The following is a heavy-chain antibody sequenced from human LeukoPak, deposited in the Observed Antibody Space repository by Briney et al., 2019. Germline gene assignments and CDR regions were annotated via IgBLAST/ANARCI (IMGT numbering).Heavy chain of an antibody. CDR1: GFTFSSYW. V-gene: IGHV3-7*03. CDR3: ARDGSGWYKLDY. D-gene: IGHD6-19*01. Sequence: PGGSLRLSCATSGFTFSSYWMSWVRQAPGKGLEWVANIKQDGSEKYYVDSVKGRFTISRDNAMNSLYLQMNSLRAEDTAVYYCARDGSGWYKLDYWGQGTLVTVSS. CDR2: IKQDGSEK. J-gene: IGHJ4*02.